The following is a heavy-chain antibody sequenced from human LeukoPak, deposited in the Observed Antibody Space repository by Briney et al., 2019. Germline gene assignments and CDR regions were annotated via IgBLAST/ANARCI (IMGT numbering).Heavy chain of an antibody. CDR1: GYTFTSYG. J-gene: IGHJ5*02. V-gene: IGHV1-18*01. CDR3: ARFYGDYGNNWFDP. Sequence: VASVKVSCKASGYTFTSYGISWVRQAPGQGLEWMGWISAYNGNTNYAQKLQGRVTMTTDTSTSTAYMELRSLRSDDTAVYYCARFYGDYGNNWFDPWGQGTLVTVSS. D-gene: IGHD4-17*01. CDR2: ISAYNGNT.